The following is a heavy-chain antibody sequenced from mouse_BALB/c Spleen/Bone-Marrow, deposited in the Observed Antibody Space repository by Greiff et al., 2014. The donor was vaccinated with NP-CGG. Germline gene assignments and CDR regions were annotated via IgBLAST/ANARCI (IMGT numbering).Heavy chain of an antibody. V-gene: IGHV1-39*01. J-gene: IGHJ3*01. CDR2: IDPSYGGT. CDR3: ARGHDGYRTWFAY. D-gene: IGHD2-3*01. Sequence: EVKLVESGPELEKPGASVKMSCKASGYSFTDYNMNWVKQSNGESLEWIGNIDPSYGGTTYNQKFKGKATLTVDKSSSTVYMQLKSLTSEDSAVYYCARGHDGYRTWFAYWGQGTLVTVSA. CDR1: GYSFTDYN.